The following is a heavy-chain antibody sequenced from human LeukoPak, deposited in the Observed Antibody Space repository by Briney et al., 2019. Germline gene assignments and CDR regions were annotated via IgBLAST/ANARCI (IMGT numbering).Heavy chain of an antibody. V-gene: IGHV4-34*01. CDR3: ARRITIFGVTYDY. D-gene: IGHD3-3*01. Sequence: SETLSLTCAVYGGSFSGYYWSWIRQPPGKGLEWIGEIYHSGSTNYNPSLKSRVTISVDTSKNQFSLKLSSVTAADTAVYYCARRITIFGVTYDYWGQGTLVTVSS. CDR2: IYHSGST. CDR1: GGSFSGYY. J-gene: IGHJ4*02.